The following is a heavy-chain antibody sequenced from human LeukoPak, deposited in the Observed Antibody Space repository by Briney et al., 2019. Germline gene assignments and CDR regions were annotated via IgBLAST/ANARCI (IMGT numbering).Heavy chain of an antibody. J-gene: IGHJ4*02. Sequence: GGSLRLSCAASGFTFDDYAMHWVRQAPGKGLEWVSGISWNSGSIAYADSVRGRFTISRDNSKNTLDLQMSSLRVEDTAVYYCASGGPTRGTLDYWGQGTLVTVSS. V-gene: IGHV3-9*01. CDR3: ASGGPTRGTLDY. CDR2: ISWNSGSI. CDR1: GFTFDDYA. D-gene: IGHD1-26*01.